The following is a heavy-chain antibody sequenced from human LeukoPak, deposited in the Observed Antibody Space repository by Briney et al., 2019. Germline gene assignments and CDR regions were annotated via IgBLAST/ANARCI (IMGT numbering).Heavy chain of an antibody. V-gene: IGHV4-39*07. CDR1: GGSISSSSYY. CDR3: ARVGSGMATIGGPDY. CDR2: IYYSGST. Sequence: SETLSLTCTVSGGSISSSSYYWGWIRQPPGKGLEWIGSIYYSGSTYYNPSLKSRVTISVDTSKNQFSLKLNSVTAADTAVYYCARVGSGMATIGGPDYWGQGTLVTVSS. D-gene: IGHD5-24*01. J-gene: IGHJ4*02.